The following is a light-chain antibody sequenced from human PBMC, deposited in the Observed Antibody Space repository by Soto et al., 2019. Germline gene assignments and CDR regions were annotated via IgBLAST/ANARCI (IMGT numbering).Light chain of an antibody. CDR3: SSYTSSSTRV. CDR1: SSDVGRYNY. CDR2: DVN. J-gene: IGLJ1*01. Sequence: QSVLTQPASVSGSPGQSITISCIGTSSDVGRYNYVSWYQQHPGQAPRLMIYDVNNRPSGVSNRFSGSKSDNTASLTISGLQAEDEADYYCSSYTSSSTRVFGTVTKVTVL. V-gene: IGLV2-14*01.